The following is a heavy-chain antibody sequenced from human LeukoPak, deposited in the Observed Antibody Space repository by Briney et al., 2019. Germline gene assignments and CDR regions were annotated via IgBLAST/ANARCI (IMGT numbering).Heavy chain of an antibody. V-gene: IGHV1-46*01. Sequence: ASVKVSCKASGYTFTSYGISWVRQAPGQGLEWMGIINPSGGSTSYAQKFQGRVTMTRDMSTSTVYMELSSLRSEDTAVYYCARGAPESFDYWGQGTLVTVSS. CDR1: GYTFTSYG. CDR3: ARGAPESFDY. CDR2: INPSGGST. J-gene: IGHJ4*02.